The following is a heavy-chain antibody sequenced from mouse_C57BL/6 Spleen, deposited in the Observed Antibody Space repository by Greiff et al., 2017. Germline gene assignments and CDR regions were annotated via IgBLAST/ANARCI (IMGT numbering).Heavy chain of an antibody. CDR2: IYPGDGDT. D-gene: IGHD1-1*01. CDR3: ASYGSPYAFDY. CDR1: GYAFSSYW. J-gene: IGHJ4*01. V-gene: IGHV1-80*01. Sequence: VKLQQSGAELVKPGASVKISCKASGYAFSSYWMNWVKQRPGKGLEWIGQIYPGDGDTNYNGKFKGKATLTADKSSSTAYMQLRSLTSEDSAVYFCASYGSPYAFDYWGQGTSGTVSS.